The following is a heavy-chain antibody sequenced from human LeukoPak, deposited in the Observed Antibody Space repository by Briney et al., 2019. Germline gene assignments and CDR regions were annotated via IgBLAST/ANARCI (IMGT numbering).Heavy chain of an antibody. J-gene: IGHJ4*02. V-gene: IGHV5-51*01. Sequence: GESLKISCQGSGYSINNYWIGWVRQMPGKGLEWMGIIYPADSDIRYSPSFQGQVTISADKSISTAYLQWSSLKASDTAMYYCARGGRMWLVLRDWGQGTLVTVSS. CDR1: GYSINNYW. D-gene: IGHD6-19*01. CDR3: ARGGRMWLVLRD. CDR2: IYPADSDI.